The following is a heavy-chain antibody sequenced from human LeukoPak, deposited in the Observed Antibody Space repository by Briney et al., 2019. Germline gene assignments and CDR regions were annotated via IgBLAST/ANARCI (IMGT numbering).Heavy chain of an antibody. V-gene: IGHV3-43*02. CDR3: ATPPWLRGY. CDR1: GFTFSSYW. D-gene: IGHD5-12*01. CDR2: ISGDGGST. J-gene: IGHJ4*02. Sequence: PGGSLRLSCAASGFTFSSYWMSWVRQVPGKGLEWVSLISGDGGSTYYADSVKGRFTISRDNSKNSLYLQMNSLRTEDSALYYCATPPWLRGYWGQGTLLTVSS.